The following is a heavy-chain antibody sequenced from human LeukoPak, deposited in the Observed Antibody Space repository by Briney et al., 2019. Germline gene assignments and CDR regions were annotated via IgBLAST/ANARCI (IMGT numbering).Heavy chain of an antibody. V-gene: IGHV1-46*01. J-gene: IGHJ6*03. CDR1: GYTFTSYY. Sequence: ASVKVSCKASGYTFTSYYMHWVRQAPGQGLEWMGIINPSGGSTSYAQKFQGRVTMTRDTSTSTVYMELSSLRSEDTAVYYCARGPAPKAAAGYYYYYYMDVWGKGTTVTVSS. CDR3: ARGPAPKAAAGYYYYYYMDV. D-gene: IGHD6-13*01. CDR2: INPSGGST.